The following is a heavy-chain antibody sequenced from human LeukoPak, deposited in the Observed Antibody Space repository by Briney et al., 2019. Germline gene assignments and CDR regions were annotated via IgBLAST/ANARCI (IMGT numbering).Heavy chain of an antibody. D-gene: IGHD3-16*02. CDR2: INSDGSST. Sequence: GGSLRLSCAASGFTFSSYWMHWVRQAPGKGLVWVSRINSDGSSTSYADSVKGRFTISRDNAKNTLYLQMNSLRAEDTAVYYCARRELSMDYYYGMDVWGQGTTVTVSS. J-gene: IGHJ6*02. V-gene: IGHV3-74*01. CDR3: ARRELSMDYYYGMDV. CDR1: GFTFSSYW.